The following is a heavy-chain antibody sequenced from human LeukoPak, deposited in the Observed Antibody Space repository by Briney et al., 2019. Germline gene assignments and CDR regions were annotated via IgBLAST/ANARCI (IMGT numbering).Heavy chain of an antibody. V-gene: IGHV1-46*01. CDR2: INPSGGST. CDR1: GYTFTSYY. CDR3: ARARLRGYSYGHFDY. D-gene: IGHD5-18*01. Sequence: GASVKVSCKASGYTFTSYYMHWVRQAPGQGLEWMGIINPSGGSTSYAQKFQGRVTMTRDTSTSTVYVELSSLRSEDTAVYYCARARLRGYSYGHFDYWGQGTLVTVSS. J-gene: IGHJ4*02.